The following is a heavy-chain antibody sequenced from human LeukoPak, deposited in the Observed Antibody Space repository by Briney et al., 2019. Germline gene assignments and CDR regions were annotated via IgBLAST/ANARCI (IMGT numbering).Heavy chain of an antibody. Sequence: SETLSLTCTVSGGSVSSGSYYWSWIRQPPGKGLEWIGYIYYSGSTNYIPSLKSRVTISVDTSKNQFSLKLSSVTAADTAVYYCARDRCSSTSCYENWFDPWGQGTLVTVSS. CDR1: GGSVSSGSYY. CDR2: IYYSGST. J-gene: IGHJ5*02. CDR3: ARDRCSSTSCYENWFDP. D-gene: IGHD2-2*01. V-gene: IGHV4-61*01.